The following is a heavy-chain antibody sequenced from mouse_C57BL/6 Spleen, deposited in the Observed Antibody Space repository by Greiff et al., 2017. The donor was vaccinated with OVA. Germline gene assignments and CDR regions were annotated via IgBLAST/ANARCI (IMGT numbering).Heavy chain of an antibody. D-gene: IGHD1-3*01. CDR3: ARNYIEPRFDV. J-gene: IGHJ1*03. V-gene: IGHV1-81*01. Sequence: VQVVESGAELARPGASVKLSCKASGYTFTSYGISWVKQRTGQGLEWIGEIYPRSGNTYYNEKFKGKATLTADKSSSTAYMQLSSLTTEDSAIYYCARNYIEPRFDVWGTGTTVTVSS. CDR1: GYTFTSYG. CDR2: IYPRSGNT.